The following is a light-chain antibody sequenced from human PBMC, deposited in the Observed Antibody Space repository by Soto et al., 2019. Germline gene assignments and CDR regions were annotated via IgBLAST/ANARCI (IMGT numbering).Light chain of an antibody. CDR1: QSISSW. CDR2: DAS. CDR3: QQYNSAPRT. V-gene: IGKV1-5*01. J-gene: IGKJ1*01. Sequence: DIQMTQSPSTLSASVGYRFTITCRASQSISSWLAWYQQKPGKAPKLLIYDASSLESGVPSRFSGSGSGTDFTLTISSLQPEDVATYYCQQYNSAPRTFGQGTTVDIK.